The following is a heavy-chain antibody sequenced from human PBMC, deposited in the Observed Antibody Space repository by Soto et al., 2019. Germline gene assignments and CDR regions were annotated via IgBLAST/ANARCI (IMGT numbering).Heavy chain of an antibody. V-gene: IGHV4-34*01. CDR1: GGSFSGDY. CDR3: ARGLRGYTYGRWFDP. J-gene: IGHJ5*02. Sequence: PPETLSLTCAVYGGSFSGDYWTWIRQPPGKGLEWIGEIGRSGSTDYKPSLKSRVTISLDTSKNQFSLKLRFVTAADTAVYYCARGLRGYTYGRWFDPWGQGTQVTVSS. D-gene: IGHD5-18*01. CDR2: IGRSGST.